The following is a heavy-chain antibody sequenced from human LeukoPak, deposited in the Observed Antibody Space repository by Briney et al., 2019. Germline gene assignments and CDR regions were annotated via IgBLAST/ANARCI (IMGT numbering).Heavy chain of an antibody. D-gene: IGHD3-10*01. CDR1: DGSISTYY. CDR2: IYYTGST. V-gene: IGHV4-59*01. J-gene: IGHJ4*02. CDR3: ARSYGSGNYFDY. Sequence: PSETLSLTCTVSDGSISTYYWSWIRQPPGKGLEWIGYIYYTGSTEHNPSLKGRVTLSVDTSKNQFSLRLNSVTAADTAVYYCARSYGSGNYFDYWGQGTLVTVSS.